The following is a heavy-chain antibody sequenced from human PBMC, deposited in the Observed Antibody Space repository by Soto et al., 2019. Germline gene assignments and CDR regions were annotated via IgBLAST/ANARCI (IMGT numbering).Heavy chain of an antibody. V-gene: IGHV3-21*01. CDR2: ISSSSSYI. D-gene: IGHD6-6*01. J-gene: IGHJ5*02. CDR3: ARDHLEYSSSSHWFDP. CDR1: GFTFSSYS. Sequence: KSGGSLRLSCAASGFTFSSYSMNWVRQAPGKGLEWVSSISSSSSYIYYADSVKGRFTISRDNAKNSLYLQMNSLRAEDTAVYYCARDHLEYSSSSHWFDPWGQGTLVTVSS.